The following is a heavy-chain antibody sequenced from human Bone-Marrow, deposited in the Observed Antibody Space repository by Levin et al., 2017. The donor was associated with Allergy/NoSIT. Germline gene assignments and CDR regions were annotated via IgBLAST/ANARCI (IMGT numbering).Heavy chain of an antibody. CDR2: ISSGSNYI. J-gene: IGHJ6*02. Sequence: GGSLRLSCAASGFNFSIFGVNWVRQAPGKGLVWVSSISSGSNYIYYVDSVKGRFTISRDNSKNLLYLQMNSLRAEDTAIYDCARDRTYGILSNYGMDVWGQGTTVTVSS. CDR1: GFNFSIFG. CDR3: ARDRTYGILSNYGMDV. V-gene: IGHV3-21*06. D-gene: IGHD3-9*01.